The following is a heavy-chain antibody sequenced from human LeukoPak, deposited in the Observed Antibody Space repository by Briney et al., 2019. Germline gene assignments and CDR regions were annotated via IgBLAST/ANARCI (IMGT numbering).Heavy chain of an antibody. CDR3: ARSYTPRNDAFDY. J-gene: IGHJ4*02. Sequence: SETLSLTCTVSGDSMNSYYWNWIRQPPGKGLEFIGYIYASGSTNYNPSLKSRVSISIDPSKNQFSLKLESVTAADTAVYFCARSYTPRNDAFDYWGQGALVAVSS. CDR2: IYASGST. D-gene: IGHD3-16*01. V-gene: IGHV4-4*09. CDR1: GDSMNSYY.